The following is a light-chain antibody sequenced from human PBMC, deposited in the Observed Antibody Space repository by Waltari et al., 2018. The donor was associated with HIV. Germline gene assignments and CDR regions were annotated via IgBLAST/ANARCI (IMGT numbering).Light chain of an antibody. V-gene: IGLV3-21*04. CDR2: DDS. Sequence: SYVLTQPPSVSVAPGETATISCGGTALGSKRLPWYQQSPGQDTLLVIYDDSDRPSGIPERFSASKFGNTATLTISRVEAGDEADYYCQVWDSSSDQGVFGGGTKLTVL. CDR3: QVWDSSSDQGV. CDR1: ALGSKR. J-gene: IGLJ2*01.